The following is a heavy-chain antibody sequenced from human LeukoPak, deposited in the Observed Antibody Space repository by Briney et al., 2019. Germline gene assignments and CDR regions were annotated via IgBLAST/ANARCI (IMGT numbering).Heavy chain of an antibody. CDR1: GYSISSGYY. D-gene: IGHD2-2*02. CDR3: ARDRCRSTSCYTSDNWFDP. J-gene: IGHJ5*02. V-gene: IGHV4-38-2*02. CDR2: IYHSGST. Sequence: PSETLSLTCTVSGYSISSGYYWGWIRQPPGKGLEWIGSIYHSGSTYYNPSLKSRATISVDTSKNQFSLKLSSVTAADTAVYYCARDRCRSTSCYTSDNWFDPWGQGTLVTVSS.